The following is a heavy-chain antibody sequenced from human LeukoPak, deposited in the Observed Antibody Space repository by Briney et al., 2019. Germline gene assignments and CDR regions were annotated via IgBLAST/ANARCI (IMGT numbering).Heavy chain of an antibody. CDR3: TMDRGGPYGWGDDAFVF. CDR1: GGTFSSYA. V-gene: IGHV1-69*05. J-gene: IGHJ3*01. Sequence: SVKVSCKASGGTFSSYAISWVRQAPGQGLEWMGGIIPIFGTANYAQKFQGRVTITTDESTSTAYMELSSLRSEDTAVYYCTMDRGGPYGWGDDAFVFWGQGTMVTVS. CDR2: IIPIFGTA. D-gene: IGHD3-10*01.